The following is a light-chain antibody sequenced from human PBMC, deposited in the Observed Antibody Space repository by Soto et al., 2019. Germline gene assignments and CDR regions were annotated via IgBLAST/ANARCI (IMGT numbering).Light chain of an antibody. V-gene: IGKV3-20*01. CDR1: QSISRTY. J-gene: IGKJ2*01. CDR3: QQYHSSPPMYT. CDR2: GAS. Sequence: MVLTQSPGTLSLSPGERATLSCRASQSISRTYLVWYQQRPGQAPRLLIYGASSRATGIPDRFSGSGSGTDFTLTISRLEPEDFAVYYCQQYHSSPPMYTFGQGTKLEIK.